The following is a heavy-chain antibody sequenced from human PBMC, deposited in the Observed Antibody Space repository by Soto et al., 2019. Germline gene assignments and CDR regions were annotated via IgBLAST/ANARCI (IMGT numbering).Heavy chain of an antibody. J-gene: IGHJ5*02. CDR1: GFTFSSYG. V-gene: IGHV3-30*18. CDR2: ISYDGSNK. CDR3: AKAPHYVWGSYRYLYSNRTVAWFDP. Sequence: GGSLRLSCAASGFTFSSYGMHWVRQAPGKGLEWVAVISYDGSNKYYADSVKGRFTISRDNSKNTLYLQMNSLRAEDTAVYYCAKAPHYVWGSYRYLYSNRTVAWFDPWGQGTLVTVSS. D-gene: IGHD3-16*02.